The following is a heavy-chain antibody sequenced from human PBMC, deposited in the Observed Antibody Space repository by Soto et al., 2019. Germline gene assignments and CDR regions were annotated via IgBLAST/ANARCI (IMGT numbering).Heavy chain of an antibody. CDR3: AKGGPLTGGFVP. Sequence: PGGSLRLSCAVSGLTLRSYAMTWIRHTPEKGLEWVSTISGRSAVPSYADSVNGRFTVSRDNSKNTLYLQMNSLRPDDTAIYYCAKGGPLTGGFVPWGPGTLVTVSS. D-gene: IGHD3-16*01. CDR2: ISGRSAVP. V-gene: IGHV3-23*01. J-gene: IGHJ5*02. CDR1: GLTLRSYA.